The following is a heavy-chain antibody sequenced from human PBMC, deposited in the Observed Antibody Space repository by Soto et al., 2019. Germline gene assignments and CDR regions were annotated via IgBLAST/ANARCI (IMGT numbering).Heavy chain of an antibody. CDR3: ARDVALRFLEWQAYYYYGMEG. CDR2: INSDGSST. CDR1: GFTFSSYW. D-gene: IGHD3-3*01. Sequence: GGSLRLSCAASGFTFSSYWMHWVRQAPGKGLVWVSRINSDGSSTSYADSVKGRFTISRDNAKNTLYLQMNSLRAEDTAVYYCARDVALRFLEWQAYYYYGMEGWGQGTTVSVSS. V-gene: IGHV3-74*01. J-gene: IGHJ6*02.